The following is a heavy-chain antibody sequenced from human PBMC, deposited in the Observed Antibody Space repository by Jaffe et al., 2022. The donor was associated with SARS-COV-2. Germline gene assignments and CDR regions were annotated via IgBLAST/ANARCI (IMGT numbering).Heavy chain of an antibody. J-gene: IGHJ5*02. D-gene: IGHD6-19*01. CDR1: GFTFSTYS. Sequence: EVQLVESGGGLVKPGGSLRLSCSASGFTFSTYSMNWVRQAPGKGLEWVSSISSSGSYIYYADSLKGRFTISRDNAKNSLYLQMDSLRAEDTAVYYCARDLSSGWSGWFDPWGQGTLVTVSS. CDR3: ARDLSSGWSGWFDP. V-gene: IGHV3-21*01. CDR2: ISSSGSYI.